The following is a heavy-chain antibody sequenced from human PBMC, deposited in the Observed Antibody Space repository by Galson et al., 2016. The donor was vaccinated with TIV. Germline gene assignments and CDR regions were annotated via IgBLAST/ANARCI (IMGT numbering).Heavy chain of an antibody. D-gene: IGHD7-27*01. J-gene: IGHJ4*02. CDR1: GYTYINYY. Sequence: SVKVSCKASGYTYINYYLHWVRQAPGQGLEWLGWFNPNSGGTNYAQKFQGRVTMTRDTSISTAYMELRRLISDDTAVYYCARVNWARAFDYWGQGTQVTVSS. CDR3: ARVNWARAFDY. CDR2: FNPNSGGT. V-gene: IGHV1-2*02.